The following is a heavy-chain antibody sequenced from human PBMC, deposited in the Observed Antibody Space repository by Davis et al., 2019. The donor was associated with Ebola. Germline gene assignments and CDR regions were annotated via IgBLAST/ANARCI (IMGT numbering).Heavy chain of an antibody. CDR3: AKDRYYDNNPLYYESEC. V-gene: IGHV1-69*13. D-gene: IGHD3-22*01. CDR2: VIPVFGTT. Sequence: SVKVSCKASGGTFSSYTITWVRQAPGQGLEWMRWVIPVFGTTNYAQRFQGRVTITADESRTTAYMELSSLRSEDTAVYYCAKDRYYDNNPLYYESECWGQGTLVTVSS. CDR1: GGTFSSYT. J-gene: IGHJ4*02.